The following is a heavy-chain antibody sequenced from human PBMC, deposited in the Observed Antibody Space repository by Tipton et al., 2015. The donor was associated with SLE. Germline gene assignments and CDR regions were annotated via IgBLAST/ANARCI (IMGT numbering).Heavy chain of an antibody. D-gene: IGHD5-12*01. CDR2: LYTSGST. V-gene: IGHV4-61*02. CDR1: GGSISSISYS. CDR3: ARAPRGYSGYVIDAFDI. J-gene: IGHJ3*02. Sequence: TLSLTCTVSGGSISSISYSWTWIRQPAGKGLEWIGRLYTSGSTNYNPSLKSRVTISADTSKNQFSLKLSSVTAADTAVYYCARAPRGYSGYVIDAFDIWGQGTMVTVSS.